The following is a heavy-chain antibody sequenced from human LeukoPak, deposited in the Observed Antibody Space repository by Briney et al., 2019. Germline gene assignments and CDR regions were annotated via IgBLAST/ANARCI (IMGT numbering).Heavy chain of an antibody. J-gene: IGHJ4*02. CDR3: ARDHARDGYNF. D-gene: IGHD5-24*01. V-gene: IGHV3-7*01. Sequence: PGGSLRLSCAASEFTFSSYWVNWVCQAPGKGLEWVANIKQDGSEKYYVDSVKGRFTISRDNAQNSLYLQMNSLRVEDTAIYYCARDHARDGYNFWGQGTLVTVSS. CDR2: IKQDGSEK. CDR1: EFTFSSYW.